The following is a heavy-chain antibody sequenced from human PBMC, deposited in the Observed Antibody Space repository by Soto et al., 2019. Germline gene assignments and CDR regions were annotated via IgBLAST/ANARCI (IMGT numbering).Heavy chain of an antibody. Sequence: QVQLQESGPGLVKSLGTLSLTCAVSGASVSSTNWWTWVRQPPGRGLEWLGEIFPSGRTNYNPSRQSRVIMSLDKSKNHFSLKWSSVTAADTAVYYCAKKLADYGDPEAPTSVGVWGQGTTVTVSS. J-gene: IGHJ6*02. CDR1: GASVSSTNW. CDR2: IFPSGRT. CDR3: AKKLADYGDPEAPTSVGV. D-gene: IGHD4-17*01. V-gene: IGHV4-4*02.